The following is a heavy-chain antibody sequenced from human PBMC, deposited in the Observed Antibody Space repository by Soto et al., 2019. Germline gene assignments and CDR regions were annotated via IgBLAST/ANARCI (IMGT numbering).Heavy chain of an antibody. Sequence: SETLSLTCTVSGGAISGYYWTWIRQPPGKGLEWIGRIYSNGGTNYNPSLKSRVDMSLDTSKNQFSLRLNSVTAADTAVYYCARGQRFYDWFDPWGQGTLATV. V-gene: IGHV4-4*07. J-gene: IGHJ5*02. CDR2: IYSNGGT. CDR3: ARGQRFYDWFDP. CDR1: GGAISGYY. D-gene: IGHD3-3*01.